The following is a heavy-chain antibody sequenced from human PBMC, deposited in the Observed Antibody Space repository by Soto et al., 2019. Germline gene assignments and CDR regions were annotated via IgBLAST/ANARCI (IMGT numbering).Heavy chain of an antibody. Sequence: QVQLVQSGAEVKNPGSSVKVSCKASGGTFSSYSINWERQAPGQGLEWMGEISPIFGTANYAPKVQGRVTITADEATSTAYMELSSLRYEYTSVYYCARDGGRHSGGIDYWGQGNLVTVSS. CDR3: ARDGGRHSGGIDY. D-gene: IGHD1-26*01. CDR1: GGTFSSYS. J-gene: IGHJ4*02. CDR2: ISPIFGTA. V-gene: IGHV1-69*01.